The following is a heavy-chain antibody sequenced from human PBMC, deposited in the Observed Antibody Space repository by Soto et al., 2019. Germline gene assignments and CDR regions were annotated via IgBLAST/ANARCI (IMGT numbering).Heavy chain of an antibody. D-gene: IGHD2-2*01. J-gene: IGHJ6*02. CDR2: IGSIDTNT. Sequence: PGGSLRLSCSASGFPFSAYAMHWVRQAPGKGLEYVSAIGSIDTNTYYADSVKGRSIISRDNSKNTLHLQMSSLRPDDTAVYYCVKGLAPGNYYGMDVWGQGTTVTVSS. V-gene: IGHV3-64D*06. CDR1: GFPFSAYA. CDR3: VKGLAPGNYYGMDV.